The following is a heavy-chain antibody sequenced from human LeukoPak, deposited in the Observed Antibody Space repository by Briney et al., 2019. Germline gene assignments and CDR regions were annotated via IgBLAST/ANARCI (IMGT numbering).Heavy chain of an antibody. D-gene: IGHD6-13*01. V-gene: IGHV3-20*04. CDR1: GFTFDDYG. CDR3: ARSWGSSWFDAFDI. CDR2: INWNGGST. Sequence: PGGSLRLSCAASGFTFDDYGMSWVRQAPGKGLGWVSGINWNGGSTGYADSVKGRFTISRDNAKNSLYLQMNSLRAEDTALYYCARSWGSSWFDAFDIWGQGTMVTVSS. J-gene: IGHJ3*02.